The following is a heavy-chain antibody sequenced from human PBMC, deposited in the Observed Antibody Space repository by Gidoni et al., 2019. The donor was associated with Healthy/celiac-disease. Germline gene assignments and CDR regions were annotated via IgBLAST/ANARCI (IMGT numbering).Heavy chain of an antibody. J-gene: IGHJ4*02. V-gene: IGHV3-23*01. CDR1: GFTFSSYA. CDR3: AKVPFGGVIVQPFDY. CDR2: ISGSGGST. D-gene: IGHD3-16*02. Sequence: EVQLLESGGGLVQPGGSLRLSCAASGFTFSSYAMSWVLHAPGKGLEWVSAISGSGGSTYYADSGKGRFTISRDNSKNTLYLQMNSLRAEDTAVYYCAKVPFGGVIVQPFDYWGQGTLVTVSS.